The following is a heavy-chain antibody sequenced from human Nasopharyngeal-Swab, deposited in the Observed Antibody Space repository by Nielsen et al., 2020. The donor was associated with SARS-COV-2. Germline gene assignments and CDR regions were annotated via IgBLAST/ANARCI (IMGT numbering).Heavy chain of an antibody. D-gene: IGHD3-16*02. V-gene: IGHV3-30-3*01. Sequence: GESLKISCAASGFTFSSYAMHWVRQAPGKGLEWVAVISYDGSNKYYADSVKGRFTISRDNSKNTLYLQMNSLRAEDTTVYYCARDASPTYVWGSYRYTYFDYWGQGTLVTVSS. CDR3: ARDASPTYVWGSYRYTYFDY. CDR2: ISYDGSNK. J-gene: IGHJ4*02. CDR1: GFTFSSYA.